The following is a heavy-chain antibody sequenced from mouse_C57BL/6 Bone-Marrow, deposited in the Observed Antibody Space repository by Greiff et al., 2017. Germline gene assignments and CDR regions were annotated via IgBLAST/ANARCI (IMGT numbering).Heavy chain of an antibody. CDR1: GYAFTSYW. J-gene: IGHJ4*01. CDR2: IDPSDSYT. Sequence: QVQLQQPGAELVMPGASVKLSCKASGYAFTSYWMHWVKQRPGQGLEWIGEIDPSDSYTNYNQKFKGKSTLTVDKSSSTAYMQLSSLTSEDSAVYYCARKGGVASHYYAMDYWGQGTSVTVSS. D-gene: IGHD1-1*01. CDR3: ARKGGVASHYYAMDY. V-gene: IGHV1-69*01.